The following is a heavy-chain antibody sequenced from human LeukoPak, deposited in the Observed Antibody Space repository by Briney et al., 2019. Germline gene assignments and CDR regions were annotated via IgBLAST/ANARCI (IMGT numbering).Heavy chain of an antibody. V-gene: IGHV3-30*04. J-gene: IGHJ4*02. D-gene: IGHD2-15*01. Sequence: PGGSLRLSCAASEFTFVNYAMHWVRQAPGKGLEWVAVISYDGSNKYYADSVKGRFTISRDNSKNTLYLQMNSLRAADTAVYYCARVGVSCSGGNCYAYSGRFDYWGQGTLVTVSS. CDR2: ISYDGSNK. CDR3: ARVGVSCSGGNCYAYSGRFDY. CDR1: EFTFVNYA.